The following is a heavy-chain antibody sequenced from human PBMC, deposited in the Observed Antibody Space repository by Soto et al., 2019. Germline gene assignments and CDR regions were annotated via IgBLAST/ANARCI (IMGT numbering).Heavy chain of an antibody. Sequence: QVQLQESGPGLVKPSQTLSLTCTVSGGSISSGDYWWSWIRQYPGKGLEWIGNIYYSGSTHYNPSLKSRVIISVDTSKNQFSLKLSSVTAADTALYYCARGASPWGQGTLVTVSS. CDR3: ARGASP. CDR1: GGSISSGDYW. V-gene: IGHV4-31*03. CDR2: IYYSGST. J-gene: IGHJ5*02.